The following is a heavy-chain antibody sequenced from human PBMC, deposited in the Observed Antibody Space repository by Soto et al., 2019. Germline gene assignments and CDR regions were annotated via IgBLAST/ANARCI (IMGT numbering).Heavy chain of an antibody. CDR1: GGSISSGGYY. Sequence: TLSLTCTVSGGSISSGGYYWSWIRQHPGKGLEWIGYIYYSGSTYYNPSLKSRVTISVDTSKNQFSLKLSSVTAADTAVYYCARDMRKRYCSSTSCPWEGAFDIWGQGTMVTVS. J-gene: IGHJ3*02. CDR2: IYYSGST. CDR3: ARDMRKRYCSSTSCPWEGAFDI. D-gene: IGHD2-2*01. V-gene: IGHV4-31*03.